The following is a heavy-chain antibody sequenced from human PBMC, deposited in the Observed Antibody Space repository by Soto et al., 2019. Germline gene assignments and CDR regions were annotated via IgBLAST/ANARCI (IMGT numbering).Heavy chain of an antibody. CDR1: EFTFSNYA. V-gene: IGHV3-30*03. J-gene: IGHJ4*02. CDR2: ISYDGNNK. D-gene: IGHD4-17*01. CDR3: ARGPSYSDSYFDH. Sequence: QVQLVESGGGAVQPGGSRRLSCAASEFTFSNYAMHWVRQAPGKGLQWLAVISYDGNNKYYADSVEGRFTISRDNSKNTVYLQMNSLRLEYTAVYYCARGPSYSDSYFDHWGQGTLVTVSS.